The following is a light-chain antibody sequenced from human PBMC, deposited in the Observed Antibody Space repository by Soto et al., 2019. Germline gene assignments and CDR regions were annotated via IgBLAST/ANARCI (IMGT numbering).Light chain of an antibody. CDR1: QSIRSL. V-gene: IGKV1-5*01. Sequence: DIHMTQSPSTLSSSFGDVVTITCRASQSIRSLLAWYQQKPGKAPKVLIYDASSLGSGVPSRFSGSGSGTEFTLTISSLQPDDFATYFCQQHQTYSTFGQGTRLEI. J-gene: IGKJ5*01. CDR2: DAS. CDR3: QQHQTYST.